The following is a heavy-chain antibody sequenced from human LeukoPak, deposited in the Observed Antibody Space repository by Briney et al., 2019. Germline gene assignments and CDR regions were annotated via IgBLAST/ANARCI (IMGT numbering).Heavy chain of an antibody. Sequence: GGSLRLSCVVSGFTFSSYSMNWVRQALGKGPEWVSSISSSSSYIYYGDSMKGRFTISRDNAKNSLYLQMNSLRAEDTAVYYCARNNWFGEFENWFDSWGQGTLVTVSS. CDR1: GFTFSSYS. CDR3: ARNNWFGEFENWFDS. J-gene: IGHJ5*01. CDR2: ISSSSSYI. V-gene: IGHV3-21*01. D-gene: IGHD3-10*01.